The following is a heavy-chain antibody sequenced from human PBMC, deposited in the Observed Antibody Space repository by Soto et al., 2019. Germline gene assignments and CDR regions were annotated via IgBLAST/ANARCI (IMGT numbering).Heavy chain of an antibody. D-gene: IGHD4-4*01. CDR2: IDPSDSYT. CDR1: GYSFTSYW. CDR3: ARRDSTVTDYYYGMDV. J-gene: IGHJ6*02. V-gene: IGHV5-10-1*01. Sequence: GESLKISCKGSGYSFTSYWISWVRQMPGKGLEWMGRIDPSDSYTNYSPSFQGHVTISADKSISTAYLQWSSLKASDTAMYYCARRDSTVTDYYYGMDVWGQGTTVTVSS.